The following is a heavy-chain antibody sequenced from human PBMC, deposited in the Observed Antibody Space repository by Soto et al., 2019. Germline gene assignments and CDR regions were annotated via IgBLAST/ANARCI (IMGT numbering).Heavy chain of an antibody. Sequence: GGSLRLSCAASGFTFTNYWMHWVRQAPGKGLVWVSHINSDGSSTSYADSVKGRFTISRDNAKNTLYLQMNSLRAEDTAVYYCARDSNIGFDPRGQGTLVTVSS. CDR2: INSDGSST. J-gene: IGHJ5*02. D-gene: IGHD5-12*01. CDR1: GFTFTNYW. CDR3: ARDSNIGFDP. V-gene: IGHV3-74*01.